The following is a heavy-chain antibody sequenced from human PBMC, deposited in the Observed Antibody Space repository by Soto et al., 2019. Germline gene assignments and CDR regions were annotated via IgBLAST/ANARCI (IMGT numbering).Heavy chain of an antibody. CDR3: ARVRAGGVGWFDP. V-gene: IGHV3-23*01. CDR2: ISAGGSNT. D-gene: IGHD3-16*01. CDR1: GFTFSSYA. J-gene: IGHJ5*02. Sequence: PGGSLRLSCTASGFTFSSYAMSWVRQAPGKGLEWVSGISAGGSNTYYPDSVKGRFTISRDNSKNTLYLQMNSLKTEDTAVYYCARVRAGGVGWFDPWGQGTLVTVSS.